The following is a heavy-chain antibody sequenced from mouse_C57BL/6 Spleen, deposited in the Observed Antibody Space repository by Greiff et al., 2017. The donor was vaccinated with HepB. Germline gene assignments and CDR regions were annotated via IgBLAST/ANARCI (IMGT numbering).Heavy chain of an antibody. Sequence: EVQLQQSGPELVKPGASVKISCKASGYTFTDYYMNWVKQSHGKSLEWIGDINPNNGGTSYNQKFKGKATLTVDKSSSTAYMELRSLTSEDTAVYYCARCTLYYYGSSYRYFDVWGTGTTVTVSS. V-gene: IGHV1-26*01. CDR1: GYTFTDYY. J-gene: IGHJ1*03. CDR3: ARCTLYYYGSSYRYFDV. D-gene: IGHD1-1*01. CDR2: INPNNGGT.